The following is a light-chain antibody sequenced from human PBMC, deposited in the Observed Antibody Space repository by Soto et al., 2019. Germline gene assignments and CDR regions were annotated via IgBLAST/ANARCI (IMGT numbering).Light chain of an antibody. V-gene: IGLV2-23*02. CDR1: SSDVGNYNL. J-gene: IGLJ3*02. CDR2: EVT. Sequence: QSALTQPASVSGSPGQSITISCTGTSSDVGNYNLVSWYQQHPAKAPKLMIYEVTKRPSGVSNRFSGSKSGNTASLTISGLQAEDEAEYYCCSYAGSSTMVFGGGTKLTVL. CDR3: CSYAGSSTMV.